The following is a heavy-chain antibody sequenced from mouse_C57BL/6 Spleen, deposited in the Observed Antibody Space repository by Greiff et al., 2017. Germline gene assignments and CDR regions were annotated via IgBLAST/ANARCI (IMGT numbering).Heavy chain of an antibody. J-gene: IGHJ2*01. CDR2: IDPSDSYT. CDR1: GYTFTSYW. D-gene: IGHD3-3*01. Sequence: ELVMPGASVKLSCKASGYTFTSYWMQWVKQRPGQGLEWIGEIDPSDSYTNYNQKFKGKATLTVDTSSSTAYMQRSSLTSEDSAVYYCARGGEAVKDYFGYWGQGTTLTVSS. CDR3: ARGGEAVKDYFGY. V-gene: IGHV1-50*01.